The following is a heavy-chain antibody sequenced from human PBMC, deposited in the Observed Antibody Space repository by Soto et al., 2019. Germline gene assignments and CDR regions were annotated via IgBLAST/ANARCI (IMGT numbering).Heavy chain of an antibody. V-gene: IGHV3-30*18. D-gene: IGHD3-10*01. CDR1: GFTFSAFG. CDR3: AKDFKVSGGHYGSLNYYYGMDV. Sequence: QVHLVESGGGVVQPGRSLRLSCAVSGFTFSAFGMHWVRQAPGKGLEWVAIISYDGILKYYADSVKGRFTISRDTSKGALYLQMNSLTPEDTAVYYCAKDFKVSGGHYGSLNYYYGMDVCGQGTTVTVSS. J-gene: IGHJ6*02. CDR2: ISYDGILK.